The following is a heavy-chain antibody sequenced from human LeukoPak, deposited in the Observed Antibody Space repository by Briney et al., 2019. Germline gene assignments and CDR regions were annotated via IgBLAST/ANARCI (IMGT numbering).Heavy chain of an antibody. CDR3: AREANGGNPFGY. J-gene: IGHJ4*02. CDR1: GFTFSSYA. D-gene: IGHD4-23*01. V-gene: IGHV3-30-3*01. CDR2: VSYDGSNP. Sequence: GRSLRLSCAASGFTFSSYAMHWVRQAPGKGLEWVAVVSYDGSNPYYGDSVKGRFTISRDNSKDTLYLQMNNLKTEDTAVYYCAREANGGNPFGYWGQGTLVTVSS.